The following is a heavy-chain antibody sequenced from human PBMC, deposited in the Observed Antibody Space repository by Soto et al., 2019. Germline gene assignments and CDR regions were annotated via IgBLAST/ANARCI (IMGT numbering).Heavy chain of an antibody. CDR2: VHYTGHT. CDR1: GDSVSSDTYY. D-gene: IGHD4-4*01. CDR3: ARGPTVTTDY. Sequence: QVQLQESGPGLVKPSETLSLTCTVSGDSVSSDTYYWNWFRQPPGKGLEWLGDVHYTGHTKYNPSLKSQVTISVDTSKNQFSLKLSSVTAADTAVYYCARGPTVTTDYWGQGTLVTVSS. J-gene: IGHJ4*02. V-gene: IGHV4-61*01.